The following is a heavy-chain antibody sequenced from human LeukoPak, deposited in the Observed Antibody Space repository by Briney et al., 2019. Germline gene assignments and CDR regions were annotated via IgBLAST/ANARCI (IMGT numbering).Heavy chain of an antibody. V-gene: IGHV3-30*04. CDR1: GFTFSSYA. J-gene: IGHJ4*02. CDR2: ISYDGSKN. CDR3: SRPSTTYDILTGYFDY. Sequence: PGGSLRLSCAASGFTFSSYAMHWVRQAPGKGLEWVAVISYDGSKNYHADSVKGRFTISRDNSKNTLYLQMHSLRAEDTAVYYCSRPSTTYDILTGYFDYWGQGILVTVSS. D-gene: IGHD3-9*01.